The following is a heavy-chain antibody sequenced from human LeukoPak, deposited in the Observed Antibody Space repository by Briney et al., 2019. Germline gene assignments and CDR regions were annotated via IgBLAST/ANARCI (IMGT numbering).Heavy chain of an antibody. J-gene: IGHJ4*02. CDR2: IYYSGST. CDR3: ARDGGNGDMGIRYFDY. D-gene: IGHD4-17*01. Sequence: SETLSLTCTVSGGSISSGGYYWSWIRQHPGKGLEWIGYIYYSGSTYYNPSLKSRVTISVGTSKNQFSLKLSSVTAADTAVYYCARDGGNGDMGIRYFDYWGQGTLVTVSS. V-gene: IGHV4-31*03. CDR1: GGSISSGGYY.